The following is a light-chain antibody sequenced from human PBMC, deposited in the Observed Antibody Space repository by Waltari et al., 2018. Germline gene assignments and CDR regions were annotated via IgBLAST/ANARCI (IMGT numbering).Light chain of an antibody. CDR1: QTVRTTY. J-gene: IGKJ4*01. Sequence: EIVLTQSPGTLSLSPGEGATLSCRASQTVRTTYLAWYQQKPGQAPTLLIYGASSRATSILDRLSGCGSRTVLYLTICCLEPADFAVYYCQPYDISPLTLGGGTKVEIK. CDR2: GAS. CDR3: QPYDISPLT. V-gene: IGKV3-20*01.